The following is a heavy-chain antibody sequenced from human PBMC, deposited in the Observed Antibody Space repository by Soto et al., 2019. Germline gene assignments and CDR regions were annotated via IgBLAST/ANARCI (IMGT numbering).Heavy chain of an antibody. CDR3: AIATYDYGGSFDY. V-gene: IGHV1-46*01. D-gene: IGHD4-17*01. CDR1: GYTFTSYY. J-gene: IGHJ4*02. CDR2: INPSGGST. Sequence: ASVKVSCKASGYTFTSYYMHWVRQAPGQGLEWMGIINPSGGSTSYAQKFQGRVTMTRETSTSTVYMELSSLRSEDTAVYYCAIATYDYGGSFDYWGQGTLVTVSS.